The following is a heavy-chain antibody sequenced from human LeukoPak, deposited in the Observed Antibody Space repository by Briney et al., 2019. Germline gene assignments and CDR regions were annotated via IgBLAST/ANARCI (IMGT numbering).Heavy chain of an antibody. CDR1: GFTFDDYA. D-gene: IGHD6-19*01. V-gene: IGHV3-9*01. Sequence: GRSLRLSCAASGFTFDDYAMHWVRQAPGKGLEWVSGISWNSGSIGYADSVKGRFTISRDNAKNSLYLQMNSLRAEDTALYYCAKVAGYSSGWHYYFDYWGQGTLVTVSS. CDR2: ISWNSGSI. J-gene: IGHJ4*02. CDR3: AKVAGYSSGWHYYFDY.